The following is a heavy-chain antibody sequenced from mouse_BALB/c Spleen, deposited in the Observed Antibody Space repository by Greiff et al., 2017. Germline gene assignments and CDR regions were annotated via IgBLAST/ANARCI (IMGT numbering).Heavy chain of an antibody. CDR3: ASAGPYAMDD. V-gene: IGHV14-3*02. CDR1: GFNIKDTY. J-gene: IGHJ4*01. CDR2: IDPANGNT. Sequence: VQLKQSGAELVKPGASVKLSCTASGFNIKDTYMHWVKQRPEQGLEWIGRIDPANGNTKYDPKFQGKATITADTSSNTSYLQLSSLTSEDTAVYYCASAGPYAMDDWGQGTSVTVSS.